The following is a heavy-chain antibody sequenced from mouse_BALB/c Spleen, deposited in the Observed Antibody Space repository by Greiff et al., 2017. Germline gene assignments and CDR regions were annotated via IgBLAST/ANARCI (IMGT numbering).Heavy chain of an antibody. CDR1: GFTFTDYY. CDR3: ARGPYDYDAPFAY. Sequence: VQLVESGGGLVQPGGSLRLSCATSGFTFTDYYMSWVRQPPGKALEWLGFIRNKANGYTTEYSASVKGRFTISRDNSQSILYLQMNTLRAEDSATYYCARGPYDYDAPFAYWGQGTLVTVSA. CDR2: IRNKANGYTT. J-gene: IGHJ3*01. D-gene: IGHD2-4*01. V-gene: IGHV7-3*02.